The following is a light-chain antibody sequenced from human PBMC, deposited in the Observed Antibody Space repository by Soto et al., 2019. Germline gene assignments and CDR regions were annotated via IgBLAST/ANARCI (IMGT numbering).Light chain of an antibody. Sequence: EIVLTQSPGTLSLSPGERATLSCRASRSVSSSYLAWYQQKPGQAPRLLIYGASSRATGIPDRFSGSGSGTDFTLTISRLEPEDFAVYYCQQYGSSRRTFGQGTKVDIK. V-gene: IGKV3-20*01. CDR2: GAS. J-gene: IGKJ1*01. CDR1: RSVSSSY. CDR3: QQYGSSRRT.